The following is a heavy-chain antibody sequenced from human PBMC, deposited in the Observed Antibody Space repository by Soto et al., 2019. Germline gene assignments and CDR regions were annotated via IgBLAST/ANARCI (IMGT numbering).Heavy chain of an antibody. CDR1: GGTFSGHA. J-gene: IGHJ4*02. V-gene: IGHV1-69*06. Sequence: QVQLVQSGAEVKKPGSSVKVSCEASGGTFSGHAISWVRQAPGQGPEWMGGLIPLFGTTQHAQNFQDRLTITADKPTSTPYMELTSLRFEATAIYYCARGPKWGYRFDSWGQGTLVTVSS. CDR2: LIPLFGTT. CDR3: ARGPKWGYRFDS. D-gene: IGHD7-27*01.